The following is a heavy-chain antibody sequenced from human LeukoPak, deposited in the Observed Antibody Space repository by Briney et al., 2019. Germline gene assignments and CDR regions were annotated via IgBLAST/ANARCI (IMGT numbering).Heavy chain of an antibody. Sequence: ASVKVSCKASGYRFTGPYIHWMRQAPGQGPEWMGWINPNSGGTKYAQKFQGRVTVTRDTSTSTAYMELSGLRTDDTATYYCARVEYCTKGVCINYDLWGQGTLVTVSS. CDR1: GYRFTGPY. CDR3: ARVEYCTKGVCINYDL. CDR2: INPNSGGT. J-gene: IGHJ4*02. V-gene: IGHV1-2*02. D-gene: IGHD2-8*01.